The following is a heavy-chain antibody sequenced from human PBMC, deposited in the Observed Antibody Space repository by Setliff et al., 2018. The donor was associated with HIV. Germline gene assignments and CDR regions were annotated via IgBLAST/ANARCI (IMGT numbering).Heavy chain of an antibody. Sequence: SETLSLTCAVYSGSFSGYYWSWIRQPPGKGLEWIGEINHSGSTNYNPSLKSRVTISIDTSKNQFSVKLNFVTAADTAVYYCAREQWLVTRGYFDSWGQGIMVTVSS. CDR3: AREQWLVTRGYFDS. J-gene: IGHJ4*02. CDR1: SGSFSGYY. CDR2: INHSGST. D-gene: IGHD6-19*01. V-gene: IGHV4-34*01.